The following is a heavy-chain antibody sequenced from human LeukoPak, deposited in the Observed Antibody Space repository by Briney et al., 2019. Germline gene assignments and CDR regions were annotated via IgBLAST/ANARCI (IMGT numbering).Heavy chain of an antibody. J-gene: IGHJ4*02. Sequence: GSLRLSCAASGFTFSSYAMSWVRQAPGKGLEWVSAISGSGGSTYYADSVKGRFTISRDNSKNTLYLQMNSLRAEDTAVYYCATIISSSWYIDYWGQGTLVTVSS. D-gene: IGHD6-13*01. CDR2: ISGSGGST. V-gene: IGHV3-23*01. CDR3: ATIISSSWYIDY. CDR1: GFTFSSYA.